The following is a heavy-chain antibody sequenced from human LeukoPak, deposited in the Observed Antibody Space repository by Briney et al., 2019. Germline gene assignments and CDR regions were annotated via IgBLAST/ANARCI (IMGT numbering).Heavy chain of an antibody. V-gene: IGHV3-30-3*01. CDR3: ARDRPFDY. J-gene: IGHJ4*02. Sequence: PGRSLRLSCAASGFTFSSYAMHWVRQAPGKGLEWVAVISYDGSNKYYADSVKGRFTISRDNSKNTLYLQMNSRRAEDTAVYYCARDRPFDYWGQGTLVTVSS. CDR1: GFTFSSYA. CDR2: ISYDGSNK.